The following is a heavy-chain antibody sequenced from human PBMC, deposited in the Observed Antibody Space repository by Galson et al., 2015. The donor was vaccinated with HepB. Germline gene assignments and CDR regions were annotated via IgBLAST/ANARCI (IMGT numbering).Heavy chain of an antibody. D-gene: IGHD3-22*01. J-gene: IGHJ3*02. Sequence: CAISGDSVSSNSAAWNWIRQSPSRGLEWLGRTYYRSKWYNDYAVSVKSRITINPDTSKNQFSLQLNSVTPEDTAVYYCASYYDSSGYGNAFDIWGQGTMVTVSS. CDR1: GDSVSSNSAA. CDR2: TYYRSKWYN. CDR3: ASYYDSSGYGNAFDI. V-gene: IGHV6-1*01.